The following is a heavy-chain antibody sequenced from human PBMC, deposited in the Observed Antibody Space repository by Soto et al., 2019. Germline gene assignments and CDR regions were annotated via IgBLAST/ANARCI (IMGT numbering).Heavy chain of an antibody. V-gene: IGHV3-21*01. D-gene: IGHD3-10*01. CDR1: GFTFSSYS. J-gene: IGHJ4*02. CDR3: ARDTKLLWFGGEFDY. Sequence: EVQLVESGGGLVKPGGSLRLSCAASGFTFSSYSMNWVRQAPGKGLEWVSSISSSSSYIYYADSVKGRFTISRDNAKNSLYLPMNSLRAEDTAVYYCARDTKLLWFGGEFDYWGQGTLVTVSS. CDR2: ISSSSSYI.